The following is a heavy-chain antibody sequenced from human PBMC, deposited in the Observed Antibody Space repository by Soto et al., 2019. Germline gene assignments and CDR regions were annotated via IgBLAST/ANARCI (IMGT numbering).Heavy chain of an antibody. D-gene: IGHD6-19*01. J-gene: IGHJ5*02. CDR2: INAGNGNT. Sequence: QVQLVQSGAEEKKHGASVKVSCKASGYTITSYARQWVRQAPEQRLEWMGWINAGNGNTKYSQKFQGRVTITRDTSASTAYMELSSLRSEDTAVYYCARGGGWYVWFDPWGQGTLVTVSS. V-gene: IGHV1-3*05. CDR3: ARGGGWYVWFDP. CDR1: GYTITSYA.